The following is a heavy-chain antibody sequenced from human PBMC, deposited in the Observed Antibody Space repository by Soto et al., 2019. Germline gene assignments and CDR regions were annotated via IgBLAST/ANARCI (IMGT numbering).Heavy chain of an antibody. V-gene: IGHV1-18*01. CDR2: ISAYNGNT. CDR3: ASHPYSSSWYSYYYYGMDV. Sequence: QVQLVQSGAEVKKPGASVKVSCKASGYTFTSYGISWVRQAPGQGLEWMGWISAYNGNTNYAQKLQGRVTMTTYTSTSTAYMELRSLRSDDTAVYYCASHPYSSSWYSYYYYGMDVWGQGTTVTVSS. J-gene: IGHJ6*02. D-gene: IGHD6-13*01. CDR1: GYTFTSYG.